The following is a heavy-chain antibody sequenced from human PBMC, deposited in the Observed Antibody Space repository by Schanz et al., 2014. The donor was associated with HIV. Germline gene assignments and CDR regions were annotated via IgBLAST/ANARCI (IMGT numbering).Heavy chain of an antibody. D-gene: IGHD3-22*01. CDR3: SRGAGGGDYYDSSDYPYCLDY. Sequence: QVQLQQWGAGLLKPSETLSLTCAVYGGSFSGYYWSWIRQSPGKGLGWIGEINHSGRTKYSPSLKGRVPISVDTSKSPFSLKLSSVTAADTAVYYCSRGAGGGDYYDSSDYPYCLDYWGQGTQVTVSS. CDR1: GGSFSGYY. V-gene: IGHV4-34*01. CDR2: INHSGRT. J-gene: IGHJ4*02.